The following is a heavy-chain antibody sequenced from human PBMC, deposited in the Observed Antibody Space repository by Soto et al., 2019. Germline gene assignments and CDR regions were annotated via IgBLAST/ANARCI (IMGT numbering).Heavy chain of an antibody. CDR3: AILRGYFDFWSGYYFDY. Sequence: PGGSLRLSCAASGFTFSSYAMSWVRQAPGKGLEWVSAISGSGSSTYYADSVKGRFTISRDNSKNTLYLQMNSLRVEDTAVYYCAILRGYFDFWSGYYFDYWGQGTLVTVSS. J-gene: IGHJ4*02. CDR1: GFTFSSYA. CDR2: ISGSGSST. D-gene: IGHD3-3*01. V-gene: IGHV3-23*01.